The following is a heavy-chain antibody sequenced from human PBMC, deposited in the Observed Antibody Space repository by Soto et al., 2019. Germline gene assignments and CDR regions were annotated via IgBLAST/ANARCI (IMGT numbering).Heavy chain of an antibody. CDR3: AKDRIQDCTSTSCYRGGDS. Sequence: EVQLLESGGGLVQPGGSLRLSCVASGFNFNFYAMSWVRQAPGKGLEWVSAISGSGSGTFYSDSVKGRFTISRDNPKNTIFLEMNSLRPEDAAVYYCAKDRIQDCTSTSCYRGGDSWGQGTLVTVSS. CDR2: ISGSGSGT. V-gene: IGHV3-23*01. CDR1: GFNFNFYA. J-gene: IGHJ4*02. D-gene: IGHD2-2*01.